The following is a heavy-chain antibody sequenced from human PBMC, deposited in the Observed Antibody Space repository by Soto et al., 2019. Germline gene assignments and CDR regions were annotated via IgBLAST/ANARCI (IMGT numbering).Heavy chain of an antibody. CDR1: GFSLTNTGVG. J-gene: IGHJ5*02. Sequence: SGPTLVNPTQAVTLTCRFSGFSLTNTGVGVGWIRQSPGKALEWLALVSWRDDVRYNPALKSRLTITKDTSKDQVALTLTNVAPVDTATYYCAQTGLHYSEYGWFGPWGQGTLVTVSS. D-gene: IGHD4-17*01. V-gene: IGHV2-5*01. CDR3: AQTGLHYSEYGWFGP. CDR2: VSWRDDV.